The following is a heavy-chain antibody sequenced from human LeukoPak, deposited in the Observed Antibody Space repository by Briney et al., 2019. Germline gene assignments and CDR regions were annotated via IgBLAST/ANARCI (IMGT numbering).Heavy chain of an antibody. Sequence: SSETLSLTCTVSAGSISSYYWSWIRQPAGKGLEWIGRIYTSGSTNYNPSLKSRVTMSVDTSKNQFSLKLSSVTAADTAVYYCARELVGATTHWYFDLWGRGTLVTVSS. J-gene: IGHJ2*01. CDR1: AGSISSYY. CDR3: ARELVGATTHWYFDL. V-gene: IGHV4-4*07. CDR2: IYTSGST. D-gene: IGHD1-26*01.